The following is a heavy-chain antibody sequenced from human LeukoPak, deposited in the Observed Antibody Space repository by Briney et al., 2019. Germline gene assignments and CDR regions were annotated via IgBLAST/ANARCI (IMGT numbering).Heavy chain of an antibody. CDR1: GFTFSSYS. CDR3: ARDGSGYSSSWFDY. D-gene: IGHD6-13*01. CDR2: ISSSSSYI. V-gene: IGHV3-21*06. J-gene: IGHJ4*02. Sequence: GGSLRLSCAASGFTFSSYSMNWVRQAPGKGLEWVSSISSSSSYIYYADSVKGRFTISSDSANNSLYLQMNSLRAEDTAVYYCARDGSGYSSSWFDYWGQGTLVTVSS.